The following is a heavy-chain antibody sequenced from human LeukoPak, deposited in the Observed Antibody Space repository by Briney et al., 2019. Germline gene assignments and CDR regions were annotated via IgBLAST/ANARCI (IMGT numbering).Heavy chain of an antibody. CDR3: ANSGRNDAFDI. V-gene: IGHV1-69*01. CDR2: IIPIFGTA. D-gene: IGHD1-26*01. CDR1: GGTFSSYA. Sequence: SVKVTCKASGGTFSSYAISWVREAPEHELEWMGGIIPIFGTANYAQKFQGRVTITADESTSTAYMELSSLRSEDTAVYYCANSGRNDAFDIWGQGTMVTVSS. J-gene: IGHJ3*02.